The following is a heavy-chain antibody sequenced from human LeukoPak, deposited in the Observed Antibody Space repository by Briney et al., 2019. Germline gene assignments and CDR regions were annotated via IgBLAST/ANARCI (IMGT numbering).Heavy chain of an antibody. J-gene: IGHJ6*02. D-gene: IGHD3-10*01. V-gene: IGHV4-59*12. Sequence: PSETLSLTCTVSGGSISSYYWSWIRQPPGKGLEWIGYIYYSGSTNYNPSLKSRVTISVDTSKNQFSLKLSSVTAADTAVYYCARVLNYYGSGSYYRGWLYGMDVWGQGTTVTVSS. CDR1: GGSISSYY. CDR3: ARVLNYYGSGSYYRGWLYGMDV. CDR2: IYYSGST.